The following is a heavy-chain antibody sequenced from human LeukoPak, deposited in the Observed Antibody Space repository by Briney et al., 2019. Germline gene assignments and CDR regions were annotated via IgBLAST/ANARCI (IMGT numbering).Heavy chain of an antibody. CDR3: ARQRRGYRPRWFDP. CDR2: INHSGST. V-gene: IGHV4-34*01. CDR1: GGSISSYY. D-gene: IGHD5-18*01. J-gene: IGHJ5*02. Sequence: PSETLSLTCTVSGGSISSYYWSWIRQPPGKGLEWIGEINHSGSTNYNPSLKSRVTISVDTSKNQFSLKLSSVTAADTAVYYCARQRRGYRPRWFDPWGQGTLVTVSS.